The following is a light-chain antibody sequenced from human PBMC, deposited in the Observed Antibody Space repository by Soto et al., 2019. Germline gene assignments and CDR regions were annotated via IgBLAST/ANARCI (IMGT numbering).Light chain of an antibody. CDR3: QQYNTYST. Sequence: DIPMTQSPSTLSASVGDRVTITCRASQSISSWLAWYQQKPGKAPKLLIYDASSLKSGVPARFSGSGSGTEFTLTISSLQPDDFATYYCQQYNTYSTFGQGTRLEIK. J-gene: IGKJ5*01. CDR1: QSISSW. CDR2: DAS. V-gene: IGKV1-5*01.